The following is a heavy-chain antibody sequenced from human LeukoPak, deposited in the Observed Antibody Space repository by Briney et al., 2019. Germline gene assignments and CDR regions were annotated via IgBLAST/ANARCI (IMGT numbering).Heavy chain of an antibody. CDR2: INPSGGST. CDR1: GYTFTSYY. Sequence: ASVKVSCKASGYTFTSYYMHWVRQAPGQGLEWMGIINPSGGSTSYAQKFQGRVTMTRDTSTSTAYMELRSLRSDDTAVYYCARVPGYSSSWYFSDYYYYYMDVWGKGTTVTVSS. J-gene: IGHJ6*03. CDR3: ARVPGYSSSWYFSDYYYYYMDV. V-gene: IGHV1-46*01. D-gene: IGHD6-13*01.